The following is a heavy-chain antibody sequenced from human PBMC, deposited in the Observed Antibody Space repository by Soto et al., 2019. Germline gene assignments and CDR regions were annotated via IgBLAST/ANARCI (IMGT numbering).Heavy chain of an antibody. CDR2: MSPSGGDT. CDR3: APAELHNLYYYYAMDV. D-gene: IGHD3-10*01. CDR1: GYTFIGNY. J-gene: IGHJ6*02. Sequence: ASVKVSCKASGYTFIGNYIHWVRQAPGQGLEWMGWMSPSGGDTKYAQRFQGRVTMTRDTSISTAYMELSSLRSEDTAIYYCAPAELHNLYYYYAMDVWGQGTMVTVSS. V-gene: IGHV1-2*02.